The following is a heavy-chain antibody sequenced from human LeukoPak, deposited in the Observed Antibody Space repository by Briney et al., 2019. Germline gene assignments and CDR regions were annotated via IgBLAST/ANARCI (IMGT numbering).Heavy chain of an antibody. CDR1: GYSFTSYG. CDR3: ARDGSCSGGSCAMDGWFDP. CDR2: IGGYTGHT. Sequence: ASVKVSCKTSGYSFTSYGVTWVRQAPGQGLEWMGWIGGYTGHTNYVQKFQGRVTMTTDTSTSTAYMELRSLTSDDAAVYYCARDGSCSGGSCAMDGWFDPWGQGTLVTVSS. V-gene: IGHV1-18*01. D-gene: IGHD2-15*01. J-gene: IGHJ5*02.